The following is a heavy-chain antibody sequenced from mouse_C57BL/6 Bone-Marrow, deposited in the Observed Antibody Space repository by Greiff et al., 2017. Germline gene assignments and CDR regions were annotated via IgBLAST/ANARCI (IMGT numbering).Heavy chain of an antibody. V-gene: IGHV2-2*01. CDR3: ARRPPYYSDSSYCYAMDY. D-gene: IGHD1-1*01. CDR2: IWSGGST. J-gene: IGHJ4*01. Sequence: VKVVESGPGLVQPSQSLSITCTVSGFSLTSYGVHWVRQSPGKGLEWLGVIWSGGSTDYNAAFISRLSISKDNSKSQVFFKMNSLQADDTAIYYCARRPPYYSDSSYCYAMDYWGQGTSVTVSS. CDR1: GFSLTSYG.